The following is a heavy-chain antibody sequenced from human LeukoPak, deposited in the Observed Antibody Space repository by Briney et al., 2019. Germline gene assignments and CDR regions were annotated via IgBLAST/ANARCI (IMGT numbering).Heavy chain of an antibody. V-gene: IGHV4-34*01. J-gene: IGHJ4*02. CDR1: GGSFSGYY. Sequence: SETLSLTCAVYGGSFSGYYWSWIRQPPGKGLEWIGEINHSGSTNYNPSLKSRVTISVDTSKNQFSLKLSCVTAADTAVYYCARSGKIQLWSTGVNYWGQGTLVTVSS. CDR3: ARSGKIQLWSTGVNY. CDR2: INHSGST. D-gene: IGHD5-18*01.